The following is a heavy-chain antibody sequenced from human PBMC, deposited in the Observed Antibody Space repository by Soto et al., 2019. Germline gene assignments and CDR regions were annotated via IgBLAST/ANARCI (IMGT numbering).Heavy chain of an antibody. CDR1: GFTFSSYG. CDR3: AKDTYYHDTSGYYIFDY. D-gene: IGHD3-22*01. V-gene: IGHV3-30*18. CDR2: ISYDGRNK. J-gene: IGHJ4*02. Sequence: LRLSCAASGFTFSSYGIHWARQAPGKGLEWVAVISYDGRNKQYADSVKGRFTIARDNSKNTLYLQMDSLRAEDTAVYYCAKDTYYHDTSGYYIFDYWGQGTLVTVSS.